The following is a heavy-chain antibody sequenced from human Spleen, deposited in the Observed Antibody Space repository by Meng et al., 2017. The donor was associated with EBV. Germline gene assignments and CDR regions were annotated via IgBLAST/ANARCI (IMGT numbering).Heavy chain of an antibody. CDR2: IYYSGST. V-gene: IGHV4-61*01. J-gene: IGHJ4*02. CDR3: ARDRRIYDSSGYYYVNPDY. Sequence: HVRPPEAGPGRVKPSETLSPPCTVTGGSVNSGSYFWSWTRQPPGKGLEWIGYIYYSGSTNYNPSLKSRVTISVDTSKNQFSLNLSSVTAADTAVYYCARDRRIYDSSGYYYVNPDYWGQGTLVTVSS. D-gene: IGHD3-22*01. CDR1: GGSVNSGSYF.